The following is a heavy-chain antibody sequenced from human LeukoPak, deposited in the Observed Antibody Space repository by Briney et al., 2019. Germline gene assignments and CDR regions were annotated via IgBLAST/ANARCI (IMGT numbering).Heavy chain of an antibody. J-gene: IGHJ4*02. CDR2: IYTSGST. CDR3: ARDSPTAYCSGGSCYFDY. V-gene: IGHV4-4*07. Sequence: SETLSLTCTVSGGSISGYYWTWIRQPAGKGLEWIGRIYTSGSTNYNPSLNSRVTISLDTSKNQFSLKLSSVTAADTAVYYCARDSPTAYCSGGSCYFDYWGQGTLVTVSS. D-gene: IGHD2-15*01. CDR1: GGSISGYY.